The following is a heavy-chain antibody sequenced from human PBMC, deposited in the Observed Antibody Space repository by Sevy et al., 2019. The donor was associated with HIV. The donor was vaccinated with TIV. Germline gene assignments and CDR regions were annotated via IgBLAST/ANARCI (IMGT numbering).Heavy chain of an antibody. CDR1: GFTFSSNT. V-gene: IGHV3-21*01. D-gene: IGHD3-9*01. Sequence: GGCLRLSCAASGFTFSSNTMNWLRQAPGKGLEWISSISSRSTYIFYADSVKGRFTISRDNSKKSLFLQMNSLRVEDTAVYYSARGDKDGWFDPWGQGTPVTVSS. CDR2: ISSRSTYI. CDR3: ARGDKDGWFDP. J-gene: IGHJ5*02.